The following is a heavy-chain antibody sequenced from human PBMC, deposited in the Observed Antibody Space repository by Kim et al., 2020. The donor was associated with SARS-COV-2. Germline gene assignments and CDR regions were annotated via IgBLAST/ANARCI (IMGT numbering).Heavy chain of an antibody. CDR1: GFTFSSYA. D-gene: IGHD3-22*01. Sequence: GGSLRLSCAASGFTFSSYAMHWVRQAPGKGLEWVAVVSYDGSNKYYADSVKGRFTISRDNSKNTLYLQMNSLRAEDTAVYYCAREWKSITMIVVDTDPPFDYWGQGTLVTVSS. CDR2: VSYDGSNK. J-gene: IGHJ4*02. CDR3: AREWKSITMIVVDTDPPFDY. V-gene: IGHV3-30*04.